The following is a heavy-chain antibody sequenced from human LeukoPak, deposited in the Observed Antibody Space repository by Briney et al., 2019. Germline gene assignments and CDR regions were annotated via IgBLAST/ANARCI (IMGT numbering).Heavy chain of an antibody. J-gene: IGHJ3*02. CDR3: APYYYDSSGYYFGAFDI. CDR2: IYYSGST. V-gene: IGHV4-39*01. CDR1: GGSISSSSYY. D-gene: IGHD3-22*01. Sequence: PSETLSLTRTVSGGSISSSSYYWGWIRQPPGKGLEWIGSIYYSGSTYYNPSLKSRVTISVDTSKNQFSLKLSSVTAADTAVYYCAPYYYDSSGYYFGAFDIWGQGTMVTVSS.